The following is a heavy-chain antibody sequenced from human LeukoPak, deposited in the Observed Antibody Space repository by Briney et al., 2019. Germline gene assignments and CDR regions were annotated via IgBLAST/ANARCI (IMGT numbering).Heavy chain of an antibody. CDR1: GGTFSSYA. CDR2: IIPIFGTA. J-gene: IGHJ3*02. V-gene: IGHV1-69*05. CDR3: ASPGYSYYYDSSEFDAFDI. D-gene: IGHD3-22*01. Sequence: ASVKVSCKASGGTFSSYAISWVRQAPGQGLEWMGRIIPIFGTANYAQKFQGRVTITTDESTSTAYMELSSLRSEDTVVYYCASPGYSYYYDSSEFDAFDIWGQETMVTVSS.